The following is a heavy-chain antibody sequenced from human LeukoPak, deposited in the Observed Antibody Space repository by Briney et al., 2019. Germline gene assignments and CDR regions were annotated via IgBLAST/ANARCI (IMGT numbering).Heavy chain of an antibody. J-gene: IGHJ4*02. V-gene: IGHV3-23*01. CDR3: AKFYYDYVWGSSPSDY. CDR1: GFTFSSYA. Sequence: SGGSLRLSCAASGFTFSSYAMSWVRQAPGKGLEWVSAISGSGGSTYYADSVKGRFTISRDNSKNTLYLQMNSLRAEDTAVYYCAKFYYDYVWGSSPSDYWGQGTLVTVSS. D-gene: IGHD3-16*01. CDR2: ISGSGGST.